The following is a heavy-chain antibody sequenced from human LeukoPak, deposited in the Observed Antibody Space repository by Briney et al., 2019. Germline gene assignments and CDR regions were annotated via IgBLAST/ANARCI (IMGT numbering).Heavy chain of an antibody. Sequence: SVTLSLTCTVSGVSITSGTYYWTWIRQPAAKGLEWIGRIYSTGRVNYNPSLKSRVTMLLDTSKNHISLKVTSVTAADTAVYYCARGPYKYDGSGAFDIWGQGTMVTVSS. J-gene: IGHJ3*02. CDR3: ARGPYKYDGSGAFDI. CDR2: IYSTGRV. CDR1: GVSITSGTYY. D-gene: IGHD3-22*01. V-gene: IGHV4-61*02.